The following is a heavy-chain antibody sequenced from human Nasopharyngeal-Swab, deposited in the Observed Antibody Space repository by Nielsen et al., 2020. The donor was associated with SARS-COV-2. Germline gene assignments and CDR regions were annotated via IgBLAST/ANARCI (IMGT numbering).Heavy chain of an antibody. V-gene: IGHV3-30*18. D-gene: IGHD6-13*01. Sequence: GGSLRLSFAASGFTFSSYGMHWVRQAPGKGLEWVAVISYDGSNKYYADSVKGRLTISRDNSKNTLYLQMNSLRAEDTAVYYCAKDMGIADDSFDYWGQGTLVTVSS. CDR2: ISYDGSNK. CDR3: AKDMGIADDSFDY. J-gene: IGHJ4*02. CDR1: GFTFSSYG.